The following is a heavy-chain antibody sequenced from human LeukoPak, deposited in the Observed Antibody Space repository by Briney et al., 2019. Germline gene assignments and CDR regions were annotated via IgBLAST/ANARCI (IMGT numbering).Heavy chain of an antibody. Sequence: SQTLSLTCTVSGGSISSGSYYWSWIRQPPGKGLEWIGEINHSGSTNYNPSLKSRVTISVDTSKNQFSLKLSSVTAADTAVYYCARLSKGSGLYYYYYYMDVWGKGTTVAISS. J-gene: IGHJ6*03. CDR3: ARLSKGSGLYYYYYYMDV. D-gene: IGHD3-10*01. CDR1: GGSISSGSYY. CDR2: INHSGST. V-gene: IGHV4-39*07.